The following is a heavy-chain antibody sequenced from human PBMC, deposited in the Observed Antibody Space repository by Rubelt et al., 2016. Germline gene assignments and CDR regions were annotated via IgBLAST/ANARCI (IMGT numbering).Heavy chain of an antibody. CDR3: ARGSFVAATQPSPFDY. J-gene: IGHJ4*02. CDR2: INHSGST. D-gene: IGHD2-15*01. CDR1: GGSFSGYY. Sequence: QVQLQQWGAGLLKPSETLSLTCAVYGGSFSGYYWSWIRQPPGKGLEWIGEINHSGSTNYNPSPKVRSTFSVDPAMNPFPLKLSSVTAADTAVYYCARGSFVAATQPSPFDYWGQGTLVTVSS. V-gene: IGHV4-34*01.